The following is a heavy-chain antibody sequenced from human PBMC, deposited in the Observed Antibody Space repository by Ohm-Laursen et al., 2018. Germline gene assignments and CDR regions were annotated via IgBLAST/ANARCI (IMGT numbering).Heavy chain of an antibody. J-gene: IGHJ4*02. V-gene: IGHV4-39*01. Sequence: GTLSLTCAVSGYSISSSSYYWGWIRQPPGKGLEWIGSIYYSGSTYYNPSLKSRVTISVDTSKNQFSLKLSSAAAADTAVYYCARYGDWYYFDYWGQGTLVTVSS. D-gene: IGHD4-17*01. CDR3: ARYGDWYYFDY. CDR2: IYYSGST. CDR1: GYSISSSSYY.